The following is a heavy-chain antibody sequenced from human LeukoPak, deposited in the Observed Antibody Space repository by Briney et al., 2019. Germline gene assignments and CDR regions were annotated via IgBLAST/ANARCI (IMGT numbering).Heavy chain of an antibody. CDR3: ARVVVVAGTGWDYFDY. D-gene: IGHD2-15*01. CDR1: GLTVSSNY. V-gene: IGHV3-53*01. Sequence: AGGSLRLSCAASGLTVSSNYMSWVRQAPGKGLEWVSIIHSDGSSFYPDSVKGRFTISRDNSKTTLYLQMNSLRAEDTAVYYCARVVVVAGTGWDYFDYWGQGTLVTVSS. CDR2: IHSDGSS. J-gene: IGHJ4*02.